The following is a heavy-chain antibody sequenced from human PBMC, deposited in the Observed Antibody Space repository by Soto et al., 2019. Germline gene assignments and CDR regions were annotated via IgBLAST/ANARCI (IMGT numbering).Heavy chain of an antibody. V-gene: IGHV3-23*01. D-gene: IGHD5-12*01. CDR2: ISGSGGST. CDR3: AKEIVAAAYVETSVFDF. J-gene: IGHJ4*02. CDR1: GFTFSSYA. Sequence: GGSLRLSCAASGFTFSSYAMSWVRQAPGKGLEWVSGISGSGGSTNYADSVKGRFTISRDKSKNTLYLQMNSLRAEDTARYYCAKEIVAAAYVETSVFDFWGQGTLVTVYS.